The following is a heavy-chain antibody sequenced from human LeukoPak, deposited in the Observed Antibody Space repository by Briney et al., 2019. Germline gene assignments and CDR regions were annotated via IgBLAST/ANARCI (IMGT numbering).Heavy chain of an antibody. CDR3: ASVDYNWNYFHY. V-gene: IGHV4-39*01. CDR1: GGSISRSSYY. D-gene: IGHD1-20*01. Sequence: SETLSLTCTVSGGSISRSSYYWGWIRQPPGKGLEWIGSIKYSGSTYYKPSLQSRVTISVDTSKSQFSLKLSSVTAADTAVYYCASVDYNWNYFHYWGQGTLVTVSS. CDR2: IKYSGST. J-gene: IGHJ4*02.